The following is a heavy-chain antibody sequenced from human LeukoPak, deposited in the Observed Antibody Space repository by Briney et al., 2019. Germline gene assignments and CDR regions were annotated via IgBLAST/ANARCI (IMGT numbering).Heavy chain of an antibody. CDR3: ARDRGRYCSGGSCYGSGPEFDY. J-gene: IGHJ4*02. D-gene: IGHD2-15*01. CDR2: IIPIFGIA. CDR1: GGTFSSYA. Sequence: ASVKVSCKASGGTFSSYAISWVRQAPGQGLEWMGRIIPIFGIANYAQKFQGRVMITADKSTSTAYMELSSLRSEDTAVYYCARDRGRYCSGGSCYGSGPEFDYWGQGTLVTVSS. V-gene: IGHV1-69*04.